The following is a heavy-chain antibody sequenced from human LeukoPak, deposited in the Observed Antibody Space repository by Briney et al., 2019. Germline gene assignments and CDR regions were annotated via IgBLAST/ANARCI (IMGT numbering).Heavy chain of an antibody. CDR1: GGSFSSYY. Sequence: SETLSLTCAVYGGSFSSYYWSWIRQPPGKGLEWIGEINHSGSTNYNPSLKSRVTISVDTSKNQFSLKLSSVTAADTAVYYCAHGYYYDSSGYPPEAFDIWGQGTMVTVSS. V-gene: IGHV4-34*01. J-gene: IGHJ3*02. D-gene: IGHD3-22*01. CDR2: INHSGST. CDR3: AHGYYYDSSGYPPEAFDI.